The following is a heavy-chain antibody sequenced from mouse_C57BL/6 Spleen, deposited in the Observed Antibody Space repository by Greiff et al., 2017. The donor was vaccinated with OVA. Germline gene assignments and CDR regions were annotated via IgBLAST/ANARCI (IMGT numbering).Heavy chain of an antibody. CDR1: GFNIKDYY. Sequence: VQLQQSGAELVRPGASVKLSCTASGFNIKDYYMHWVKQRPEQGLEWIGRIDPEDGDTEYAPKFQGKATITADTSSNTAYLQLSSLTSEDTAVYYCTTGGDGYYFDYWGQGTTLTVSS. D-gene: IGHD2-3*01. V-gene: IGHV14-1*01. CDR3: TTGGDGYYFDY. CDR2: IDPEDGDT. J-gene: IGHJ2*01.